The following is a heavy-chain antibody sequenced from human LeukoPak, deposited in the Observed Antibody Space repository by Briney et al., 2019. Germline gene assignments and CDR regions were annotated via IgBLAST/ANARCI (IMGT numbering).Heavy chain of an antibody. V-gene: IGHV4-59*01. Sequence: SETLSLTCTVSGGSISSYYWSWIRQPPGKGLEWNGYIYYSGSTNYNPSLKSRVTISVDTSKNQFSLKLSSVTAADTAVYYCARAFGNGGIVDYWGQGTLVTVSS. CDR1: GGSISSYY. CDR3: ARAFGNGGIVDY. J-gene: IGHJ4*02. D-gene: IGHD3-16*01. CDR2: IYYSGST.